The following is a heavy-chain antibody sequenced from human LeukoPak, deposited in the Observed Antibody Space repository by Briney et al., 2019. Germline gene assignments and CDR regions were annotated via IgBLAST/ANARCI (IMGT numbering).Heavy chain of an antibody. D-gene: IGHD1-26*01. CDR3: ARTGIVGATPDY. J-gene: IGHJ4*02. CDR1: GGSISTYY. Sequence: PETLSLTCTVSGGSISTYYWSWIRQPPGKGLEWIGYIHYSGSTNYNASLKSRVTISVDTSMNQFSLKLSSVTAADTAVYYCARTGIVGATPDYWGQGTLVTVSS. CDR2: IHYSGST. V-gene: IGHV4-59*01.